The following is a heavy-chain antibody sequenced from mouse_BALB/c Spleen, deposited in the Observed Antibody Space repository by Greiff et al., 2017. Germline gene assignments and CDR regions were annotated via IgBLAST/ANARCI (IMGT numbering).Heavy chain of an antibody. CDR3: TKEAYGYLDN. CDR2: IDPETGGT. CDR1: GYTFTDYE. D-gene: IGHD1-1*02. V-gene: IGHV1-15*01. J-gene: IGHJ2*01. Sequence: VQLQQSGAELVRPGASVTLSCKASGYTFTDYEMHWVKQTPVHGLEWIGAIDPETGGTAYNQKFKGKATLTADKSSSTAYMELRSLTSEDSAVYYCTKEAYGYLDNGGQGTTLTVSS.